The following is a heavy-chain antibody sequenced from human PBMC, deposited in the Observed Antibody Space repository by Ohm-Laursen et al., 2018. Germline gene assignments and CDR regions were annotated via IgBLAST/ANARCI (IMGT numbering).Heavy chain of an antibody. D-gene: IGHD3-22*01. J-gene: IGHJ4*02. CDR2: INHSGST. CDR1: GGSFSGYY. Sequence: GTLSLTCAVYGGSFSGYYWSWIRQPPGKGLEWIGEINHSGSTNYNPSLKSRVTISVDTSKNQFSLKLSSVTAADTAVYYCARDNSGYYYDSSGYFDYWGQGTLVTVSS. CDR3: ARDNSGYYYDSSGYFDY. V-gene: IGHV4-34*01.